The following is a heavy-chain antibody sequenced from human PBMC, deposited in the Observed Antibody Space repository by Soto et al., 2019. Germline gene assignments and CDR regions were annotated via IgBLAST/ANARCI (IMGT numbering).Heavy chain of an antibody. J-gene: IGHJ3*02. CDR1: GYTLTEFS. D-gene: IGHD2-8*02. Sequence: ASVKLSCKVSGYTLTEFSMHWVRHAPGKGLERMGEFDPEDGETIYAQKCRGIVTMTEDTSTATAYMELSSLRSEVTDVYCCSSDPRETGDDAFDIWGQGTMVTVSS. V-gene: IGHV1-24*01. CDR3: SSDPRETGDDAFDI. CDR2: FDPEDGET.